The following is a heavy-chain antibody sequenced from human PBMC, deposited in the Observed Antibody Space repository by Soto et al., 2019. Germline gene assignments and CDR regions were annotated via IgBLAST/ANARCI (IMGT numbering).Heavy chain of an antibody. CDR1: GFTFSSYS. CDR3: ARRGSGPFFDY. V-gene: IGHV3-21*01. Sequence: GSLRLSCAASGFTFSSYSMNWVRQAPGKGLEWVSSISSSSSYIYYADSVKGRLTISRDNAKNSLYLQMNSLRAEDTAVYYCARRGSGPFFDYWGQGTLVTVSS. D-gene: IGHD3-16*01. CDR2: ISSSSSYI. J-gene: IGHJ4*02.